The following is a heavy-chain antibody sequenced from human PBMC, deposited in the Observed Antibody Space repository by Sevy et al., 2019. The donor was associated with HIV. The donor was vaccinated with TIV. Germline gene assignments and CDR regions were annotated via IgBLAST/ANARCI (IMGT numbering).Heavy chain of an antibody. CDR2: MSSSSSYI. Sequence: GGSLRLSCAASGFTFSTYTMNWVRQAPGKGLEWVSSMSSSSSYIYYADSVKGRFPISRDNAKNSLYLQMNSLRAEDTAVYYCATEYSSSANLWGQGTLVTVSS. CDR1: GFTFSTYT. V-gene: IGHV3-21*01. D-gene: IGHD6-6*01. CDR3: ATEYSSSANL. J-gene: IGHJ5*02.